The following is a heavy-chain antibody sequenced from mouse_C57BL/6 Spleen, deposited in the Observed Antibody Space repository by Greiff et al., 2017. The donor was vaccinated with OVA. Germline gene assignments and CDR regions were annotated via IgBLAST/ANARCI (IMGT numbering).Heavy chain of an antibody. CDR1: GYTFTSYW. J-gene: IGHJ1*03. CDR2: IYPSDSET. Sequence: QVQLQQPGAELVRPGSSVKLSCKASGYTFTSYWMDWVKQRPGQGLEWIGNIYPSDSETHYNQKFKDKATLTVDKSSSTAYMQLSSLTSEDSAVYYCARERRGNWYFDVWGTGTTVTVSS. CDR3: ARERRGNWYFDV. V-gene: IGHV1-61*01.